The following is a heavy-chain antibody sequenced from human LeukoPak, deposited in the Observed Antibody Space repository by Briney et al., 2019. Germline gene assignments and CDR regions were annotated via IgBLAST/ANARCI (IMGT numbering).Heavy chain of an antibody. J-gene: IGHJ5*02. D-gene: IGHD3-22*01. CDR1: GYTFTGYY. CDR2: INPNSGGT. Sequence: GASVKVSCKASGYTFTGYYMHWVRQAPGQGLEWMGWINPNSGGTNYAQKFQGRVTMTRDTSISTAYMELSRLRSDDTAVYYCARVSGSVRYYDSSGYPSSTRFDPWGQGTLVTVSS. V-gene: IGHV1-2*02. CDR3: ARVSGSVRYYDSSGYPSSTRFDP.